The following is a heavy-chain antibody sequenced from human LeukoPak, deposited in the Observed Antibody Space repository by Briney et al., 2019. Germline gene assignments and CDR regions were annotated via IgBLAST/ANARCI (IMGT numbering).Heavy chain of an antibody. V-gene: IGHV4-39*01. Sequence: KASETLSLTCSVSGGSIGSGSSYWGWIRQPPGKALEWIGSIDYTGRTCNNPFLKSRVAVSVDTSKNQFSLKLASVTAADTAIYYCVRFDDTSAYFWDWGQGTLVTVSS. CDR3: VRFDDTSAYFWD. J-gene: IGHJ4*02. D-gene: IGHD3-22*01. CDR2: IDYTGRT. CDR1: GGSIGSGSSY.